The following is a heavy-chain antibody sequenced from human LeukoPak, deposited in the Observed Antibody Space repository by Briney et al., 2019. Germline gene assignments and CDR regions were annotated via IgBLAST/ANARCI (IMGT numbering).Heavy chain of an antibody. CDR1: GGSISSYY. Sequence: SETLSLTCTVSGGSISSYYWSWIRQPPGKGLEWIGEINHSGSTNYNPSLKSRVTISVDTSKNQFSLKLSSVTAADTAVYYCARLIGYFDWLLDYWGQGTLVTVSS. CDR2: INHSGST. D-gene: IGHD3-9*01. J-gene: IGHJ4*02. CDR3: ARLIGYFDWLLDY. V-gene: IGHV4-34*01.